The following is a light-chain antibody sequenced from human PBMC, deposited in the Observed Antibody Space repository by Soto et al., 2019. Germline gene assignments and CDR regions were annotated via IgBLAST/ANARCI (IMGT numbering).Light chain of an antibody. V-gene: IGKV3-15*01. Sequence: EIVMTQSPATLSVSPGVRATLSCRVSQSVSSNFAGYQQKPGQAPMLLIYGASTRATGIPARFSGSGYGTDYTLTISSLQYEDFAVYYCKQYNNWPPETFGQGTTVDIK. CDR3: KQYNNWPPET. CDR1: QSVSSN. J-gene: IGKJ1*01. CDR2: GAS.